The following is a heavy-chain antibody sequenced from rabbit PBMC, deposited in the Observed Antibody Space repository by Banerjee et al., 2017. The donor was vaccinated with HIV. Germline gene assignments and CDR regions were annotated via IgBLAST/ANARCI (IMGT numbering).Heavy chain of an antibody. V-gene: IGHV1S47*01. Sequence: QEQLVESGGGLVQPGGSLKLSCKASGFDFSSYGVSWVRQAPGKGLEWIGYIDPIFGSTYYASWVNGRFTISSHNAQNTLYLQLNSLTAADTATYFCARDGSNEDYGDLDLWGKAPSSPS. CDR2: IDPIFGST. CDR3: ARDGSNEDYGDLDL. J-gene: IGHJ4*01. CDR1: GFDFSSYG. D-gene: IGHD2-1*01.